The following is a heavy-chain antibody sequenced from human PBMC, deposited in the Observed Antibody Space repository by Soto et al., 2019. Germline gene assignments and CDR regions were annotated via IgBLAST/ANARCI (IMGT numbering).Heavy chain of an antibody. Sequence: EVQLLESGGGLVQPGGSLRLSCAASGFTLSSYAMSWVRQAPGKGLEWVSAISGSGGSTYYADSVKGRFTISRDNSKNTLYLQMNSLRAEDTAVYYCAKHGFQLWLPFMDYWGQGTLVTVSS. CDR3: AKHGFQLWLPFMDY. CDR1: GFTLSSYA. V-gene: IGHV3-23*01. D-gene: IGHD5-18*01. J-gene: IGHJ4*02. CDR2: ISGSGGST.